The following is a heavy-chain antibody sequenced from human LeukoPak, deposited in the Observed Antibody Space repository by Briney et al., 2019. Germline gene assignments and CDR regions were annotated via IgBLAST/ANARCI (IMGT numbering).Heavy chain of an antibody. Sequence: GGSLRLSCAASGFTFSSYAMSWVRQAPGKGLEWVSAISGSGGSTYYADSVKGRFTISRDNSKNTLYLQMNSLRAEDTAVYYCAKAGGSSSGWYPRYFDLWGRGTLVTVSS. D-gene: IGHD6-19*01. V-gene: IGHV3-23*01. CDR1: GFTFSSYA. CDR2: ISGSGGST. CDR3: AKAGGSSSGWYPRYFDL. J-gene: IGHJ2*01.